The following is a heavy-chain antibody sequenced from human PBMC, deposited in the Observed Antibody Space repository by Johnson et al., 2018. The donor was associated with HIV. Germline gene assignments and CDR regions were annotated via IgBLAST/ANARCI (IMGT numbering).Heavy chain of an antibody. CDR3: ARVQLLADDVFNI. D-gene: IGHD3-10*01. V-gene: IGHV3-74*01. J-gene: IGHJ3*02. Sequence: VQLVESGGGLVQPGGSLRLSCAASGFTFSSYWMHWVRQAPGKGLVWVSRINSDGSSTSYADSVKGRFTISRDNAKNTLYLQMDSRGAEDTAVYYCARVQLLADDVFNIWGQGTMVTVSS. CDR1: GFTFSSYW. CDR2: INSDGSST.